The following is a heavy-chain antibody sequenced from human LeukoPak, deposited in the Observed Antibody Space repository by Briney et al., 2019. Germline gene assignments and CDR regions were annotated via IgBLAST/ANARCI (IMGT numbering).Heavy chain of an antibody. Sequence: GGSLRLSCAASGFTFSSYAMLWVRQAPGLGWEWGAVISYDGSNKYYADSVKGRFTISRDNSKNTLYLQMNSLRAEDTAVYYCARAIKAVAGTFHRDYYFDYWGQGTLVTVSS. V-gene: IGHV3-30*04. D-gene: IGHD6-19*01. CDR1: GFTFSSYA. CDR3: ARAIKAVAGTFHRDYYFDY. J-gene: IGHJ4*02. CDR2: ISYDGSNK.